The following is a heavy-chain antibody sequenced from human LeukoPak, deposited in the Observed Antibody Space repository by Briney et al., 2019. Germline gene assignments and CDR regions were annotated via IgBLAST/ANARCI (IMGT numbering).Heavy chain of an antibody. CDR1: GGTLSRYG. Sequence: GASVKVSCKASGGTLSRYGINWVRQAPGQGLEWMGRIIPTFGSTNYAQNFQGRVTITTDESTTTAYMEVTSLTSEDTAVYYCAGETLAPPGVKYFHHWGQGTLVTVSS. V-gene: IGHV1-69*05. D-gene: IGHD1-14*01. CDR2: IIPTFGST. CDR3: AGETLAPPGVKYFHH. J-gene: IGHJ1*01.